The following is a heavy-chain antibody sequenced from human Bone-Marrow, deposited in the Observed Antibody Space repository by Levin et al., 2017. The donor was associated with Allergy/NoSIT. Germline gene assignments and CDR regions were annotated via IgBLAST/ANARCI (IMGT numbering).Heavy chain of an antibody. Sequence: LSLTCAASGFPFRSYGMHWVRQAPGKGLEWVAVISYDGSNKYYADSVKGRFTISRDNSKNTLYLQVNSLRAEDTAVYYCVKEYYINFDYWGQGTLVTVSS. J-gene: IGHJ4*02. CDR1: GFPFRSYG. CDR3: VKEYYINFDY. D-gene: IGHD1-26*01. V-gene: IGHV3-30*18. CDR2: ISYDGSNK.